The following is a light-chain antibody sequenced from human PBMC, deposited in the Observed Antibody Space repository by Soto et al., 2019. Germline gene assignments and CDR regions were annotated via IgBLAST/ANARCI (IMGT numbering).Light chain of an antibody. Sequence: QSALTQPASVSGSPGQSITISCTGTSSDIGNYNYVSWYQHHAGRAPQLLIYDVSYRPSGISNRFSGSKSGNTASLTISGLQAEDEADYYCSSCTTISTIFGGGTKLTVL. CDR1: SSDIGNYNY. V-gene: IGLV2-14*03. J-gene: IGLJ2*01. CDR3: SSCTTISTI. CDR2: DVS.